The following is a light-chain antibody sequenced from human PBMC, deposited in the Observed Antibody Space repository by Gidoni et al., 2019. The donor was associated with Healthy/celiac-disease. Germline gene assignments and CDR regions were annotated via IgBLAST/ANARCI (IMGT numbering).Light chain of an antibody. J-gene: IGLJ1*01. CDR3: QSADSSGTYRV. CDR1: ALPKHY. CDR2: KDS. Sequence: SYELTQPPSVSVSTGQTARITCAGDALPKHYAYWYQQKPGQAPVLVIYKDSKRPSGIPERFSGASSGTTVTLTISGVQAEDEADYYCQSADSSGTYRVFGTGTKGTVL. V-gene: IGLV3-25*02.